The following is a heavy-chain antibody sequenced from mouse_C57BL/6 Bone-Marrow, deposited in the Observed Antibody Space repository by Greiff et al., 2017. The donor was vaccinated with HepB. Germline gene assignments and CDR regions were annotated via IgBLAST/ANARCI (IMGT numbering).Heavy chain of an antibody. Sequence: EVKLMESGGGLVQPGGSLKLSCAASGFTFSDYGMAWVRQAPRKGPEWVAFISNLAYSIYYADTVTGRFTISRENAKNTLYLEMSSLRSEDTAMYYCARLGGNFYFDYWGQGTTLTVSS. J-gene: IGHJ2*01. V-gene: IGHV5-15*01. D-gene: IGHD2-1*01. CDR3: ARLGGNFYFDY. CDR1: GFTFSDYG. CDR2: ISNLAYSI.